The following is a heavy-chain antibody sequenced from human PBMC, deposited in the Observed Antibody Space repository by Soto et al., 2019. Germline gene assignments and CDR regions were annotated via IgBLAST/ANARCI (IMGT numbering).Heavy chain of an antibody. V-gene: IGHV3-66*01. CDR2: IHSGGNT. J-gene: IGHJ6*02. Sequence: GGALRLSWAASRCTVSRKYMSWVRQAPGKGLEWVAVIHSGGNTYYTDSVKGRFTISRDNSKNTLYLQMNNVRAEDTAVYYCAHFARDYYNGMDVWGQGTTFTVSS. D-gene: IGHD3-3*02. CDR3: AHFARDYYNGMDV. CDR1: RCTVSRKY.